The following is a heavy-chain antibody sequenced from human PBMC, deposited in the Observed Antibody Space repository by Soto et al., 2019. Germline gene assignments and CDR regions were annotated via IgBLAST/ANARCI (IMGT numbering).Heavy chain of an antibody. Sequence: GASVKVSCKASGGTFSSYAISWVRQAPGQGLEWMGGIIPIFGTANYAQKFQGRVTITADESTSTAYMELSSLRSEDTAVYYCARVSEIRMDTARSHLYPCAQGTRASFS. CDR3: ARVSEIRMDTARSHLYP. D-gene: IGHD5-18*01. V-gene: IGHV1-69*13. CDR2: IIPIFGTA. J-gene: IGHJ5*02. CDR1: GGTFSSYA.